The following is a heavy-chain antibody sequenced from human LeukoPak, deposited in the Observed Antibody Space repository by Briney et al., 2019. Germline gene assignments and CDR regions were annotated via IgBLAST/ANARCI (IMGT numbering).Heavy chain of an antibody. J-gene: IGHJ4*02. Sequence: PGGSLRVSCAASGFSFSSYAMTWVRQAPGKGLEWVSVISGSGDSTYYADSVKGRFTISRDSSKNTLYLQMNSLRAEDTAVYYCARGARGAGSDYWGQGTLVTVSS. CDR2: ISGSGDST. D-gene: IGHD3-10*01. CDR1: GFSFSSYA. V-gene: IGHV3-23*01. CDR3: ARGARGAGSDY.